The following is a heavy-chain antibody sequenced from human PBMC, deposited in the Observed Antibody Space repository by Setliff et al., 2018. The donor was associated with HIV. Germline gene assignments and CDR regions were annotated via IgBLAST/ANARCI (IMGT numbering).Heavy chain of an antibody. Sequence: ASVKVSCKTSGYTFTDYFLHWVRQAPGQGLEWMGWISPNNGDTTIPRRFQGRVTMTRDTSINTAYLELSGLRSDDTAVDYCARNSPRMSGGVIITGYQYYDYMDVWGKGTTVTVS. J-gene: IGHJ6*03. CDR3: ARNSPRMSGGVIITGYQYYDYMDV. CDR2: ISPNNGDT. V-gene: IGHV1-2*02. CDR1: GYTFTDYF. D-gene: IGHD3-10*01.